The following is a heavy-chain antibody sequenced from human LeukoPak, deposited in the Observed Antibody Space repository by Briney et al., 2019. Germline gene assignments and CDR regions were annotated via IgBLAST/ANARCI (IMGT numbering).Heavy chain of an antibody. CDR1: GDSISNYY. CDR3: ATVHNSRTYWFDP. D-gene: IGHD6-13*01. CDR2: IYYSGST. J-gene: IGHJ5*02. Sequence: SETLSLTCIVSGDSISNYYWSWIRQPPGKRLEWIGYIYYSGSTNYNPSLKSRVTISVDTSKNQLSLKLSFVTAADTAVYYCATVHNSRTYWFDPWGQGTLVTVSS. V-gene: IGHV4-59*01.